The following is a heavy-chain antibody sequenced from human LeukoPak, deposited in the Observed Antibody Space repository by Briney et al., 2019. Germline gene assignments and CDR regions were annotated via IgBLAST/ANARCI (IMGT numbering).Heavy chain of an antibody. Sequence: GGSLRLSCAASGFTFSSYAMHWVRQAPGKGLEWVAVISYDGSNKYYADSVKGRFTISRDNSKNTLYLQMNSLRAEDTAVYYCARVQKGLFYYDSSGYWGFDYWGQGTLVTVSS. V-gene: IGHV3-30*04. J-gene: IGHJ4*02. CDR2: ISYDGSNK. CDR3: ARVQKGLFYYDSSGYWGFDY. CDR1: GFTFSSYA. D-gene: IGHD3-22*01.